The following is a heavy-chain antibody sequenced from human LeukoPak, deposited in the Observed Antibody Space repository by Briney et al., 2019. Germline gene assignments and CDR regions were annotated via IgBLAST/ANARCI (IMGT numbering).Heavy chain of an antibody. V-gene: IGHV3-21*01. D-gene: IGHD5-18*01. CDR3: ATDTAMRNWFDP. CDR2: ISSSSSYI. CDR1: GFTFSSYS. Sequence: GGSLRLSCAASGFTFSSYSMNWVRQAPGKGLEGVSSISSSSSYIYYADSVKGRFTISRDNAKNSLYLQMNSLRAEDTAVYYCATDTAMRNWFDPWGQGTLVTVSS. J-gene: IGHJ5*02.